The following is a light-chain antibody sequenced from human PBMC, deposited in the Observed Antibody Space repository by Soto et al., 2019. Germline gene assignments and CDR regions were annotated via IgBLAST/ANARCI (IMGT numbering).Light chain of an antibody. CDR1: SSDVGGYNF. J-gene: IGLJ3*02. Sequence: QSALTQPASVSGSLGQSITISCTGTSSDVGGYNFVSWYQQHPGKDPKLMIYEVNSRPSGVSNRFSGSKSGNTASLTISGLQAEDEADYYCSSWTSSTTQVLGGGTQLTVL. CDR2: EVN. V-gene: IGLV2-14*01. CDR3: SSWTSSTTQV.